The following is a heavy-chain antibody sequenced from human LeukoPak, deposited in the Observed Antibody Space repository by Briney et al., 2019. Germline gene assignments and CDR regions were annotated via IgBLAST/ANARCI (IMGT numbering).Heavy chain of an antibody. D-gene: IGHD2-2*01. CDR1: GFTFSSYS. CDR2: ISSSSSYI. V-gene: IGHV3-21*01. J-gene: IGHJ4*02. Sequence: GGSLRLSCAASGFTFSSYSMNWVRQAPGKGLEWVSSISSSSSYIYYADSVKGRFTISRDNAKNSLYPQMNSLRAEDTAVYYCAREYCSSTSCYGHFDYWGQGTLVAVSS. CDR3: AREYCSSTSCYGHFDY.